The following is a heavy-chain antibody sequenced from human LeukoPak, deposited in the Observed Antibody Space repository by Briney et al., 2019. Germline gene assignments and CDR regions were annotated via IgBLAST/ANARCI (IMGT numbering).Heavy chain of an antibody. J-gene: IGHJ4*02. CDR3: ARRGGGKYFDY. CDR1: GFTDSSNY. Sequence: PGGSLRLSCAASGFTDSSNYLSWVRQAPGKGLEWVSVIYSGGSTYYADSVKGRFTISRDNSKNTLYLQMNSLRAEDTAVYYCARRGGGKYFDYWGQGTLVTVSS. CDR2: IYSGGST. D-gene: IGHD3-16*01. V-gene: IGHV3-53*01.